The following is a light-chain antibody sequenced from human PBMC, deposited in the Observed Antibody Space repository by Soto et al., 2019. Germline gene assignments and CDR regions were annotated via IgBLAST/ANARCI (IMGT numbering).Light chain of an antibody. CDR3: AAWDDSLNGYV. V-gene: IGLV1-40*01. CDR2: SNN. CDR1: NSNIGAGFD. J-gene: IGLJ1*01. Sequence: QSVLTQPPSVTAAPGQRVTISCTGSNSNIGAGFDVHWYQQFPGRAPKLLIYSNNQRPSGVPDRFSGSKSGTSASLAISGLHSKDEADYYCAAWDDSLNGYVFGTGTKVTVL.